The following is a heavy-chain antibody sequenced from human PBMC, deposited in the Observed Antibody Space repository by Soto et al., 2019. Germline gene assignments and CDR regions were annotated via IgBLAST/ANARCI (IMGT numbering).Heavy chain of an antibody. CDR3: ARGWEYYGMEV. CDR1: GVSISSDDYY. CDR2: IYYRGNT. V-gene: IGHV4-31*03. J-gene: IGHJ6*04. Sequence: PSETLSLTCTVSGVSISSDDYYWNWIRQRPGKGLEWIGNIYYRGNTNYNPSLKRRIIMSMDMSENQFSLKLTSVTAADTAVYYGARGWEYYGMEVWVKGHTVTVS. D-gene: IGHD1-26*01.